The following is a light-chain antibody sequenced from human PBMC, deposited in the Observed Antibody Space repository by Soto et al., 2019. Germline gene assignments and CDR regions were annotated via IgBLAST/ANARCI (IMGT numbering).Light chain of an antibody. CDR2: EVS. CDR3: SSFASSATLV. CDR1: SSDIGYHNR. Sequence: QSALTQPPSVSGSPGQSVTISCTGTSSDIGYHNRVSWYQQPPGTAPKLMIYEVSTRYSGVPDRFSGSKSGNTASLTISGLQAEDEADYYCSSFASSATLVFGGGTKLTFL. V-gene: IGLV2-18*02. J-gene: IGLJ3*02.